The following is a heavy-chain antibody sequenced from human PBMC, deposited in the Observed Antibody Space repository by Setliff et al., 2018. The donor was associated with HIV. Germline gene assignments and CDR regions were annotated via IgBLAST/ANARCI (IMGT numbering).Heavy chain of an antibody. CDR1: GGSFRGYY. D-gene: IGHD5-18*01. CDR2: IGYSGST. J-gene: IGHJ6*03. Sequence: SETLSLTCAVYGGSFRGYYWSWIRQPPGKGLEWIGSIGYSGSTYYNPSLKSRVTISVDTSKNQFSLKLSSVTAADTAVYYCARHLYNYGYYYMDVWGKGTTVTVSS. V-gene: IGHV4-34*01. CDR3: ARHLYNYGYYYMDV.